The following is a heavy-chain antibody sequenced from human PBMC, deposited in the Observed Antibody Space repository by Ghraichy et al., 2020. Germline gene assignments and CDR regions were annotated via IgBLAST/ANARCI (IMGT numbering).Heavy chain of an antibody. CDR3: ARFGVLWPYYYYGMDV. CDR1: GGSISSYY. CDR2: IYYSGST. V-gene: IGHV4-59*01. J-gene: IGHJ6*02. Sequence: SETLSLTCTVSGGSISSYYWSWIRQPPGKGLEWIGYIYYSGSTNYNPSLKSRVTISVDTSKNQFSLKLSSVTAADTAVYYCARFGVLWPYYYYGMDVWGQGTTVTVSS. D-gene: IGHD3-10*01.